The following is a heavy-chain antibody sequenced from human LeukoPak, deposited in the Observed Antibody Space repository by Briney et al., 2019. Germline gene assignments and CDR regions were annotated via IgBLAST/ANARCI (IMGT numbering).Heavy chain of an antibody. J-gene: IGHJ5*02. CDR3: ARGGYYDSSGPLQWFDP. CDR1: GFTFSNYW. Sequence: SGGSLRLSCAASGFTFSNYWMSWLRQAPGKGLEWVAVISYDGSNKYYADSVKGRFTISRDNSKNTLYLQMNSLRAEDTAVYYCARGGYYDSSGPLQWFDPWGQGTLVTVSS. D-gene: IGHD3-22*01. V-gene: IGHV3-30-3*01. CDR2: ISYDGSNK.